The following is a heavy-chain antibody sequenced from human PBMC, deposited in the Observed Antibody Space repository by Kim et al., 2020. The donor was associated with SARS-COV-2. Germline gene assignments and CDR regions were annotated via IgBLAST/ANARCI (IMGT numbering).Heavy chain of an antibody. J-gene: IGHJ3*02. CDR3: AREVTMVRGDAFDI. Sequence: PSLKSRVTISVDTSKNQFSLELSSVTAADTAVYYCAREVTMVRGDAFDIWGQGTMVTVSS. V-gene: IGHV4-59*01. D-gene: IGHD3-10*01.